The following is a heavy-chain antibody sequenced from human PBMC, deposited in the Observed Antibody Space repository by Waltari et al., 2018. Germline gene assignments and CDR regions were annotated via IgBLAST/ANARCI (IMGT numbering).Heavy chain of an antibody. CDR1: GFTVSSNY. Sequence: EVQLVESGGGLIQPGGSLRLSCAASGFTVSSNYMSWVRQARGKGLEWVSVIYSGGSTYYADSVKGRFTISRDNSKNTLYLQMNSLRAEDTAVYYCARGAYSSSSFWYYFDYWGQGTLVTVSS. V-gene: IGHV3-53*01. CDR2: IYSGGST. CDR3: ARGAYSSSSFWYYFDY. D-gene: IGHD6-6*01. J-gene: IGHJ4*02.